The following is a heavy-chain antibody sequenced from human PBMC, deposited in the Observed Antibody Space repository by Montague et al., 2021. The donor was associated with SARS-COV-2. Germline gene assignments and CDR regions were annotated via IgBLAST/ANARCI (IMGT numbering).Heavy chain of an antibody. CDR3: ARFTSTGSGSYYIFDY. CDR2: IYHDGST. CDR1: GGGSISSSHW. Sequence: SETLSLTCTVSGGGSISSSHWWSWVRQPPGKGLEWIGEIYHDGSTNYNPSLKSRLTISVDKSKNQFSLKLSSVTAADTAMYYCARFTSTGSGSYYIFDYWGQGTLVTVSS. V-gene: IGHV4-4*02. D-gene: IGHD1-26*01. J-gene: IGHJ4*02.